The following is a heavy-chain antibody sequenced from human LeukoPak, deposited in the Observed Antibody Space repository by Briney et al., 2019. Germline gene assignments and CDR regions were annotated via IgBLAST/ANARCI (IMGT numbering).Heavy chain of an antibody. D-gene: IGHD1-20*01. CDR3: ARRITGTTSDSFDY. CDR2: ISYSGST. Sequence: SETLSLTCTVSGYSISSSSYYWGWIRQPPGKGLEWIGSISYSGSTYYNPSLKSRVTIFVDTSKNQFSLKLSSVTAADTALYYCARRITGTTSDSFDYWGQGTLVTVSS. V-gene: IGHV4-39*01. CDR1: GYSISSSSYY. J-gene: IGHJ4*02.